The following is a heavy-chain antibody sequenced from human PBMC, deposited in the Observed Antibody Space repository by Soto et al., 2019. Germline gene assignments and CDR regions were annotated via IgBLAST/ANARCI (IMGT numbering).Heavy chain of an antibody. CDR2: ISSSSTYI. CDR3: ARVFGIFEYYFDY. CDR1: GFTFSGSG. J-gene: IGHJ4*02. V-gene: IGHV3-21*01. D-gene: IGHD3-3*01. Sequence: EVQLVESGGGLVKPGGSLRVSCAASGFTFSGSGMTWVRQAPGKGLEWVSSISSSSTYIKYADSVKGRFTISRDNAKNSLYLQMNSLRAEDAAVYYCARVFGIFEYYFDYWGQGTLVTVSS.